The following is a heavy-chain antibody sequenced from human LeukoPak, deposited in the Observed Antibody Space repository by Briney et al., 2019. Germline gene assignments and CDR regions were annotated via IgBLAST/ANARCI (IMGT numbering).Heavy chain of an antibody. CDR3: ARAGFGAAAANRPETLGFDP. CDR1: GYTFTDYY. D-gene: IGHD6-13*01. J-gene: IGHJ5*02. CDR2: INPNSGGT. Sequence: ASVKVSCKASGYTFTDYYMHWVRQAPGQGLEWMGWINPNSGGTNFAQKFQGRVTMTRDTSISTAYMELNRLRSDDTAVFYCARAGFGAAAANRPETLGFDPWGQGTLVTVSS. V-gene: IGHV1-2*02.